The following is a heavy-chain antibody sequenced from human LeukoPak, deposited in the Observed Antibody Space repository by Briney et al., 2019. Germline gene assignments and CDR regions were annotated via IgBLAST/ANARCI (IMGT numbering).Heavy chain of an antibody. CDR1: GFTFTNAW. V-gene: IGHV3-15*01. Sequence: PGGSLRLSCVDSGFTFTNAWMSWVRQAPGKGLEWIGRIKSKTDGETTNYAEPVRGRFTISRDDYKSAVYLQMNSLKIEDTAVYYCPTDLGTYYHGSQRLIPIDYWGQGTLVTVSS. CDR3: PTDLGTYYHGSQRLIPIDY. J-gene: IGHJ4*02. D-gene: IGHD3-10*01. CDR2: IKSKTDGETT.